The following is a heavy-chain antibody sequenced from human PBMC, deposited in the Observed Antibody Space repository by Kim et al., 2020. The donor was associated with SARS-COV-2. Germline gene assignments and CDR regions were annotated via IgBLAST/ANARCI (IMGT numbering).Heavy chain of an antibody. CDR2: INHSGST. J-gene: IGHJ4*02. CDR3: ARSRFGVGLWGY. Sequence: SETLSLTCAVYGGSFSGYYWSWIRQPPGKGLEWIGEINHSGSTNYNPSLKSRVTISVDTSKNQFSLKLSSVTAADTAVYYCARSRFGVGLWGYWGQGTLVTVSS. V-gene: IGHV4-34*01. CDR1: GGSFSGYY. D-gene: IGHD3-3*01.